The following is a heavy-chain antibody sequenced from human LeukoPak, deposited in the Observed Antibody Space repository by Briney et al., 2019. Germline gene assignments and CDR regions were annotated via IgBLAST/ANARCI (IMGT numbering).Heavy chain of an antibody. CDR1: GFTFSSYW. V-gene: IGHV3-7*01. Sequence: GGSLRLSCAASGFTFSSYWMSWVRQAPGKGLEWVANIKQDGSEKYYVDSVKGRFTISRDNAKNSLYLQMNSLRAEDTAVYYCARVGYYDFWSGYLSAKYYFDYWGQGTLVTVSS. CDR3: ARVGYYDFWSGYLSAKYYFDY. CDR2: IKQDGSEK. D-gene: IGHD3-3*01. J-gene: IGHJ4*02.